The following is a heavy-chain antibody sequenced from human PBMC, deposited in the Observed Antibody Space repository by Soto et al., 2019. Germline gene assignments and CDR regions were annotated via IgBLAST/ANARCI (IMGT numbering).Heavy chain of an antibody. CDR3: GHSSYASGRY. Sequence: QITLKESGPTLVKPTQPLTLTCTFSGFSLSTVGVGVGWIRQPPGKALEWLALIYWDDDKHYSPSLENRLTITQDTSKNQVVHTVTNMDPVDTATYYCGHSSYASGRYWGQGTLVTVSS. D-gene: IGHD3-10*01. V-gene: IGHV2-5*02. CDR2: IYWDDDK. J-gene: IGHJ4*02. CDR1: GFSLSTVGVG.